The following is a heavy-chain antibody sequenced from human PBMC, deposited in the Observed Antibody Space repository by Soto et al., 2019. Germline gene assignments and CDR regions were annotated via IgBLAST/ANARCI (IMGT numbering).Heavy chain of an antibody. V-gene: IGHV1-24*01. CDR3: GTDLGAYSSSEGRPYYYYGMYV. D-gene: IGHD6-6*01. CDR2: CDHEDGET. Sequence: ASVKVSCKVSVYTLTELSMHWVRQAPGKGLEWMGGCDHEDGETIYAQKYQGRLTMPEDAATDTAYMELSSLRSEDTAVYYCGTDLGAYSSSEGRPYYYYGMYVWGQGTTVTVSS. CDR1: VYTLTELS. J-gene: IGHJ6*02.